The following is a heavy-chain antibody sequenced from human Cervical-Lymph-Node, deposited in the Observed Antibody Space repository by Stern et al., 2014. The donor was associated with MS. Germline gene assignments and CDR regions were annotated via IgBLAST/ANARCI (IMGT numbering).Heavy chain of an antibody. CDR3: NRAAATLHNLFDP. CDR1: GGTFSSSYA. Sequence: VQLVESGAEVKKPGSSMNVSCKTSGGTFSSSYAITWMRQAPGQGLEWMGRIIPILGLANYAQKFQGRVIITADKSTSTTYMELSSLRSDCARGVVSNRAAATLHNLFDPWGQGTLVTVSS. CDR2: IIPILGLA. D-gene: IGHD2-15*01. V-gene: IGHV1-69*09. J-gene: IGHJ5*02.